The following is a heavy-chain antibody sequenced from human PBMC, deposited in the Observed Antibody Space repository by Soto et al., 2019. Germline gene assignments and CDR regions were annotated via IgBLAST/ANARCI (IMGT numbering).Heavy chain of an antibody. CDR3: AREGIAVAGDDAFAI. D-gene: IGHD6-19*01. J-gene: IGHJ3*02. Sequence: SETLSLTCTVSGGSISSYYWSWIRQPPGKGLEWIGYIYYSGSTNYNPSLKSRVTISVDTSKNQFSLKLSSVTAADTAVYYCAREGIAVAGDDAFAIWGQGTMVTVSS. CDR2: IYYSGST. V-gene: IGHV4-59*01. CDR1: GGSISSYY.